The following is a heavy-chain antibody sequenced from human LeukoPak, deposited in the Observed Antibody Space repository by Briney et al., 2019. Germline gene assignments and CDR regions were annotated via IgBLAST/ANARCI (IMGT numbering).Heavy chain of an antibody. D-gene: IGHD3-22*01. CDR1: GGSVSRNY. Sequence: SETLSLTCTVSGGSVSRNYWTWIRQAPGKGLEWIGYIFKSGSTNYNPSLKSRVTISVDTSNNHVSLQLDSVTAADTAMYYCARGMSPLPSLYDSSDYAPDSWGQGTHVTVSS. CDR3: ARGMSPLPSLYDSSDYAPDS. CDR2: IFKSGST. V-gene: IGHV4-59*02. J-gene: IGHJ4*02.